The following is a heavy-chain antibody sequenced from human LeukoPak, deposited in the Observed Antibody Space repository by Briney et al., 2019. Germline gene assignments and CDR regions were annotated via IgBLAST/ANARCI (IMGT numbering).Heavy chain of an antibody. CDR3: ASHYDILAGDYYFDY. J-gene: IGHJ4*02. D-gene: IGHD3-9*01. CDR2: ISSSSGTK. V-gene: IGHV3-48*04. CDR1: GFTFSSYS. Sequence: PGGSLRLSCAASGFTFSSYSMNWVRQAPGKGLEWVSFISSSSGTKYYADSVKGRFTISRDNAKNSLYLQMNSLRAEDTAVYYCASHYDILAGDYYFDYWGQGTLVTVSS.